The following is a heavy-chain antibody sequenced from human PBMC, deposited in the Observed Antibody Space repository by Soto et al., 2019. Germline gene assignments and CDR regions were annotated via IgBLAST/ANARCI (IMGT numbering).Heavy chain of an antibody. CDR3: ARVRGYSYGHFDY. Sequence: PVGSLRLSCAASGFTLSSYSMNWVRQAPGKGLEWVSYISSGSTTIYYADSVKGRFTISRDNVENSLSLQMNSLGDEDTAVYYCARVRGYSYGHFDYWGQGTLVTVSS. D-gene: IGHD5-18*01. V-gene: IGHV3-48*02. J-gene: IGHJ4*02. CDR2: ISSGSTTI. CDR1: GFTLSSYS.